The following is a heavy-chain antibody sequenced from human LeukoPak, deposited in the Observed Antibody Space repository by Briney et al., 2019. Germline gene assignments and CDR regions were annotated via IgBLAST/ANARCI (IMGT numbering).Heavy chain of an antibody. CDR3: AKGSRITMIRGENLDY. CDR2: IRYDGSNK. J-gene: IGHJ4*02. V-gene: IGHV3-30*02. D-gene: IGHD3-10*01. Sequence: GGSLRLSCAASGFTFSSYGMHWVRQAPGKGLEWVAFIRYDGSNKYYADSVKGRFTISRDNAKNSLSLQMNSLRSEDTALYYCAKGSRITMIRGENLDYWGLGTLVTVSS. CDR1: GFTFSSYG.